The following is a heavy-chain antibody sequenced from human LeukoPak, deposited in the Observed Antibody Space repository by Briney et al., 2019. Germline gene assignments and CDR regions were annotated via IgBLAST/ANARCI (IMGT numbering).Heavy chain of an antibody. CDR1: GGTFSSYA. Sequence: SVKVSCKASGGTFSSYAISWVRQALGQGLEWMGGIIPIFGTANYAQKFQGRVTITADESTSTAYMELSSLRSEDTAVYYCARGGYCTNGVCYTVFDYWGQGTLVTVSS. CDR3: ARGGYCTNGVCYTVFDY. CDR2: IIPIFGTA. J-gene: IGHJ4*02. D-gene: IGHD2-8*01. V-gene: IGHV1-69*13.